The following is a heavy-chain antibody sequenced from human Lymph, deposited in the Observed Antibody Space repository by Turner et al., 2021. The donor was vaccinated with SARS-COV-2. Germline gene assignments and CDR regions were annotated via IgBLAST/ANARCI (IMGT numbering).Heavy chain of an antibody. V-gene: IGHV3-33*01. D-gene: IGHD1-26*01. Sequence: QVQLVESGGGVVKPGRSLRLSCAASGFTFSNYGMHWVRQAPGKGLEWVAVIWYDGSNKYYADSVKGRFTISRDNSKNTLYLQINSLRAEDTAVYYCAREGQVGATTGVDYWGQGTLVTVSS. CDR1: GFTFSNYG. J-gene: IGHJ4*02. CDR3: AREGQVGATTGVDY. CDR2: IWYDGSNK.